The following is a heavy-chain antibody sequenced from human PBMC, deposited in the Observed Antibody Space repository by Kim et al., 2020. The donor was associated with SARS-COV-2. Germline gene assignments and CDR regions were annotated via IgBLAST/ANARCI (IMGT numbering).Heavy chain of an antibody. J-gene: IGHJ4*02. D-gene: IGHD6-13*01. CDR1: GYTFSNYA. V-gene: IGHV7-4-1*02. CDR2: INTDTGSP. Sequence: ASVKVSCKASGYTFSNYALNWVRQAPGQGPEWMGRINTDTGSPTYAQGLTGRFVLSLDTSVSTTYLQINSLKADDTAVYFCARDRSPDSSSLLFWGQGT. CDR3: ARDRSPDSSSLLF.